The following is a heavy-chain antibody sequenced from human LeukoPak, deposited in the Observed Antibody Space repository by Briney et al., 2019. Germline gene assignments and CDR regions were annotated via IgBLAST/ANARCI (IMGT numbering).Heavy chain of an antibody. CDR2: INPNSGGT. CDR1: GYTFTGCY. CDR3: ARAPPPYSSGWYGEGVDY. V-gene: IGHV1-2*06. Sequence: ASVKVSCKASGYTFTGCYMHWVRQAPGQGLEWMGRINPNSGGTNYAQKFQGRVTMTRDTSISTAYMELSRLRSDDTAVYYCARAPPPYSSGWYGEGVDYWGQGTLVTVSS. J-gene: IGHJ4*02. D-gene: IGHD6-19*01.